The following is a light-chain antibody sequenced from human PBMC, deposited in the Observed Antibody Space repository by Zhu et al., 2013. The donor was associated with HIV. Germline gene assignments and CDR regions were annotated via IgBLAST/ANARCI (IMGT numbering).Light chain of an antibody. CDR1: QSVSSN. V-gene: IGKV3-15*01. CDR2: GAS. CDR3: QQYNNWPPWT. Sequence: IVMTQSPATLSVSPGGRATLSCRASQSVSSNLAWYQQKPGQAPRPLIYGASTRATGIPARFSGSGSGTEFTLTISSLQSEDFAVYYCQQYNNWPPWTFGQGTKVEIK. J-gene: IGKJ1*01.